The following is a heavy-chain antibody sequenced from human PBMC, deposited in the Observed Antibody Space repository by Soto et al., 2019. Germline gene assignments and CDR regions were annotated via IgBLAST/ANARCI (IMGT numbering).Heavy chain of an antibody. J-gene: IGHJ4*02. CDR2: IRSKANSYAT. V-gene: IGHV3-73*01. CDR3: TGRSSPFDY. CDR1: GFTFSGSA. D-gene: IGHD2-2*01. Sequence: GGSLRLSCAASGFTFSGSAMHWVRQASGKGLEWVGRIRSKANSYATAYAASVKGRFTISRDDSKNTAYLQMNSLKTEDTAVYYWTGRSSPFDYWREGPLVTVSP.